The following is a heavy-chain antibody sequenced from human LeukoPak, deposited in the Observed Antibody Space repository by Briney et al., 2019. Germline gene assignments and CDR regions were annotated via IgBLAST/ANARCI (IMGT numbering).Heavy chain of an antibody. J-gene: IGHJ5*02. CDR3: ALDYDILTGYYLIGWFDP. CDR1: GYTFTSYY. V-gene: IGHV1-46*01. Sequence: ASVTVSCTASGYTFTSYYMHWVRQAPGQGLEWMGLINPSGGSTSYAQKFQGRVTMTRDTSTSTVYMELSSLRSEDTAVYYCALDYDILTGYYLIGWFDPWGQGTLVTVSS. CDR2: INPSGGST. D-gene: IGHD3-9*01.